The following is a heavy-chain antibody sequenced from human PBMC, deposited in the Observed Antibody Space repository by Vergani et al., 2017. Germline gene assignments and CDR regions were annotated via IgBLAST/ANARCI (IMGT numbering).Heavy chain of an antibody. CDR1: GFTFSSYS. J-gene: IGHJ3*02. D-gene: IGHD5-18*01. CDR3: ARDLWGIQLWYDAFDI. CDR2: ISSSSSYI. Sequence: EVQLVESGGGLVKPGGSLRLSCAASGFTFSSYSMNWVRQAPGKGLEWVSSISSSSSYIYYADSVKGRFTISRDNAKNSLYLQMNSLRAEDTAVYYCARDLWGIQLWYDAFDIWGQGTMVTVSS. V-gene: IGHV3-21*01.